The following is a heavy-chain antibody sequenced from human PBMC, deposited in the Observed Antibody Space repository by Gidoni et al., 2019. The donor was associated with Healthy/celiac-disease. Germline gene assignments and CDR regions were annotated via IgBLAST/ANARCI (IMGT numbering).Heavy chain of an antibody. Sequence: SMFYSGSTYYNPSLKSRVTISVDTSKNQFSLKLSSVTAADTAVYYCARLPSGGYSGYGSSYFDLWGRGTLVTVSS. CDR2: MFYSGST. CDR3: ARLPSGGYSGYGSSYFDL. V-gene: IGHV4-39*01. D-gene: IGHD5-12*01. J-gene: IGHJ2*01.